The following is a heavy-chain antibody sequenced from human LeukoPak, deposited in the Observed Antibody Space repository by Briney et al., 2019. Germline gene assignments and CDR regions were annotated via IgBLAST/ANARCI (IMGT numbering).Heavy chain of an antibody. CDR3: AQGGSEIYYYYHGMDV. Sequence: PGGSLRLSCAASGFTFTSYSMNWVRQAPGKGLEWVSTISGGGGSTYYADSVKGRFTISRDNSKNTLYLQMDSLRVEDTAVFYCAQGGSEIYYYYHGMDVWGQGTTVTVSS. CDR2: ISGGGGST. V-gene: IGHV3-23*01. J-gene: IGHJ6*02. CDR1: GFTFTSYS. D-gene: IGHD3-10*01.